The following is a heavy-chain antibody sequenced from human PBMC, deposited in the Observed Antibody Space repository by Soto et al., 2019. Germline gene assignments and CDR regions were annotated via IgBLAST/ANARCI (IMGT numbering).Heavy chain of an antibody. V-gene: IGHV3-74*01. CDR2: IGPSGSGT. CDR3: AREAASIAPRYRWFDP. D-gene: IGHD6-6*01. J-gene: IGHJ5*02. Sequence: GGSLRLSCAASGFTFSSHWMHWVRQAPGKGLVWVSHIGPSGSGTRDADSVQGRFTISRDNARNTLYLQMNSLRDEDTAVYYCAREAASIAPRYRWFDPWGQGT. CDR1: GFTFSSHW.